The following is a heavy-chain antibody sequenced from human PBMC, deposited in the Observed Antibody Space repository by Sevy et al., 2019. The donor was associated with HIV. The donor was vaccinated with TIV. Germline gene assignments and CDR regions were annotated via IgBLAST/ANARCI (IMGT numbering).Heavy chain of an antibody. J-gene: IGHJ4*02. V-gene: IGHV3-7*03. D-gene: IGHD7-27*01. CDR3: ARSWDYWGQMGY. CDR1: GFTFSNAW. CDR2: IKQDGSDK. Sequence: GGSLRLSCGASGFTFSNAWMTWVRQAPGKGLEWVANIKQDGSDKYYMESVKGRFNISRDNTKNSLYLQLNSLRAEDTAVYYCARSWDYWGQMGYWGQGTLVTVSS.